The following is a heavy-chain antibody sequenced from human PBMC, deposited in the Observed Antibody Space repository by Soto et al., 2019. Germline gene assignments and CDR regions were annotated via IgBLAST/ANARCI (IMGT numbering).Heavy chain of an antibody. J-gene: IGHJ4*02. CDR2: IYWDDDK. CDR1: GFSLSTSGVC. V-gene: IGHV2-5*02. Sequence: QITLKESGPTLVKPTQTLTLTCTFSGFSLSTSGVCVGWIRQPPGKALEWLALIYWDDDKRDSPFLKSRLTITKDTSKNQVVLTMTNMDPVDTATYYCAHSPYSGSSYYFDYWGQGTLVTVSS. CDR3: AHSPYSGSSYYFDY. D-gene: IGHD6-6*01.